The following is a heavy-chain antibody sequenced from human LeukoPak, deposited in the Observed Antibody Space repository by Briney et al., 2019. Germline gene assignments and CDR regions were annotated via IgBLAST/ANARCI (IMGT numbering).Heavy chain of an antibody. V-gene: IGHV3-7*01. D-gene: IGHD6-13*01. CDR2: IDQDGNVR. J-gene: IGHJ4*02. CDR1: GFSFSAFW. Sequence: GGSLRLSCAASGFSFSAFWMSWVRQTPGKGLEFVANIDQDGNVRNYMDSLQGPCTISRDNAKKALYLEITSLRAGDTAVYSCARDPESSSFDLSGRGALVTVSS. CDR3: ARDPESSSFDL.